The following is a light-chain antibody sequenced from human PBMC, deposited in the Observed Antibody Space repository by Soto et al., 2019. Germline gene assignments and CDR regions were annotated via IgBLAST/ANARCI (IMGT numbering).Light chain of an antibody. V-gene: IGKV1-33*01. CDR2: DAY. J-gene: IGKJ5*01. Sequence: DIQMTQSPSSLSASFGDRVTITCQASQDITNYLNWYQHKPGKPPKLLINDAYNLETGVPSRFSGSGSGTHFSFTINSLQPEDFATYYCQQYDDLPITFGLGTRLEIK. CDR3: QQYDDLPIT. CDR1: QDITNY.